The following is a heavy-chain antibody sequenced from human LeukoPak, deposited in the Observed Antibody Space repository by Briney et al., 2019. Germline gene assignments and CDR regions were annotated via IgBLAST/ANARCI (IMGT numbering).Heavy chain of an antibody. Sequence: ASVKVSCKISGHTLNDLSIHWVRQAPGKGLEWMGGFDPEFAETNYAPKFQGRVSMTEDTATDTTYMELSSLRSEDTAVYYCTTDWFNFDIMTGYQRSVDAFDVWGQGTMVTVSS. CDR1: GHTLNDLS. V-gene: IGHV1-24*01. CDR3: TTDWFNFDIMTGYQRSVDAFDV. J-gene: IGHJ3*01. CDR2: FDPEFAET. D-gene: IGHD3-9*01.